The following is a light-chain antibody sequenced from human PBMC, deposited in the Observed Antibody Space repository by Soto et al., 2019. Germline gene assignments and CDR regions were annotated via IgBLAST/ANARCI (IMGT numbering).Light chain of an antibody. V-gene: IGKV3-11*01. J-gene: IGKJ4*01. Sequence: VLTQSPATLSLSPGERATLSCKASQSIGNSLGWFQQKPGQAPRLLIDDAFNRATGIPARFTGSGSGSDFTLTISSLEPEDFGVYYCRQRYNWPLTFGGGTKVDI. CDR1: QSIGNS. CDR3: RQRYNWPLT. CDR2: DAF.